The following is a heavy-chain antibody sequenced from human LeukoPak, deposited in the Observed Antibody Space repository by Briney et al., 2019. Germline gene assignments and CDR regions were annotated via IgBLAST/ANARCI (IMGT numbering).Heavy chain of an antibody. J-gene: IGHJ4*02. Sequence: ASVKVSCKASGYTFTSYGVSWVRQAPGQGLEWMGWISAYNGSTNYAQKLQGRVTMTTDTSTSTAYMELRSLRSDDTAVYYCARSPWDGYFDYWGQGTLVTVSS. CDR1: GYTFTSYG. CDR2: ISAYNGST. V-gene: IGHV1-18*01. CDR3: ARSPWDGYFDY. D-gene: IGHD1-26*01.